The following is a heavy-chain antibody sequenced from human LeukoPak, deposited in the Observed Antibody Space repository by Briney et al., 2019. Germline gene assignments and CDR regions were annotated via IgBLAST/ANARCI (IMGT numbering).Heavy chain of an antibody. D-gene: IGHD5-18*01. CDR3: ARDIGYSYGYYYYGMDV. Sequence: SETLSLTCAVYGGSFSGYYWSWIRQPPGKGLEWIGETNHSGSTNYNPSLKSRVTISVDTSKNQFSLKLSSVTAADTAVYYCARDIGYSYGYYYYGMDVWGQGTTVTVSS. CDR1: GGSFSGYY. V-gene: IGHV4-34*01. CDR2: TNHSGST. J-gene: IGHJ6*02.